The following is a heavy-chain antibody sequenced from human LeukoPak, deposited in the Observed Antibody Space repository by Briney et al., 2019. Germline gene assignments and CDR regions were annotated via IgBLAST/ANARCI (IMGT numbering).Heavy chain of an antibody. J-gene: IGHJ6*03. CDR3: ARSRKQYYYYYMDV. D-gene: IGHD1/OR15-1a*01. CDR2: ISAYNGNT. CDR1: GYTFTSYG. V-gene: IGHV1-18*01. Sequence: ASLKLSCKASGYTFTSYGINWLRQAPGQGLEWMGWISAYNGNTIYAQKLQGRVAMTTDTSTSTVYMELRSLRAEDTAVYFCARSRKQYYYYYMDVWGKGTTVTVSS.